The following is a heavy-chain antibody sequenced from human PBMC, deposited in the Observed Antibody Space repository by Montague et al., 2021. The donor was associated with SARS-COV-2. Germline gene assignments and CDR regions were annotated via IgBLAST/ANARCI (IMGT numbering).Heavy chain of an antibody. CDR3: ARGQVTVFAILIACPAGGAIDM. D-gene: IGHD3-16*02. CDR1: GLSFTDFY. Sequence: SETLSLTCAVSGLSFTDFYWTWFLQPPRKGLEWIGESNDRGSSNYNPSLKNRVTISLDKSKNQLSLKLTSVTAADTATYYCARGQVTVFAILIACPAGGAIDMWGQGTTVTVS. J-gene: IGHJ3*02. V-gene: IGHV4-34*01. CDR2: SNDRGSS.